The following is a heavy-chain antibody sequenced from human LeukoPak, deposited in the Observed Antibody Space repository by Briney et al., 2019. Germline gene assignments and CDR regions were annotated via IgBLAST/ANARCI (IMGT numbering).Heavy chain of an antibody. V-gene: IGHV1-2*02. CDR2: INPNSGGT. Sequence: ASVKVSCKASGYTFTGYYMHWVRQAPGQGLEWMGWINPNSGGTNYAQKFQGRVTMTRDASISTAYMELSRLRSDDTAVYYCARVHWQQLIQGPLDYWGQGTLVTVSS. J-gene: IGHJ4*02. CDR3: ARVHWQQLIQGPLDY. CDR1: GYTFTGYY. D-gene: IGHD6-13*01.